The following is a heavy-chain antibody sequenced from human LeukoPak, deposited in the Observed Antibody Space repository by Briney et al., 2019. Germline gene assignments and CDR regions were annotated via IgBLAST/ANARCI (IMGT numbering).Heavy chain of an antibody. CDR2: IRRRAYGGAT. Sequence: PGQSLRLSCTTSGLAFDDIATGCVRHPAGKGLEWVGSIRRRAYGGATEYAASGKGRFIISRDDSKGIAYLQMNSLKTEDTAVYYCSRNGLVDFDYWGQGSRVTVSP. CDR3: SRNGLVDFDY. J-gene: IGHJ4*02. CDR1: GLAFDDIA. V-gene: IGHV3-49*04.